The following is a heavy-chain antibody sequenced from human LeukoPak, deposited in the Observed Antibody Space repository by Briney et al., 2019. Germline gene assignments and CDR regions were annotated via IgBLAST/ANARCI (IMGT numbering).Heavy chain of an antibody. CDR3: TCGSGWYSPDY. CDR1: GFTFSDSV. D-gene: IGHD6-19*01. CDR2: IRGKANSYAT. Sequence: GGSLKLSCAASGFTFSDSVMHWVRQASGKGLEWAGRIRGKANSYATVYAASVKGRFTISRDDSKNTAYLQMNSLKIEDTAVYYCTCGSGWYSPDYWGQGTLVTVSS. V-gene: IGHV3-73*01. J-gene: IGHJ4*02.